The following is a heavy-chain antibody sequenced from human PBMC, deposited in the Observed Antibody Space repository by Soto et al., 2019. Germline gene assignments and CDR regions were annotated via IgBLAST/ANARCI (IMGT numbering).Heavy chain of an antibody. V-gene: IGHV4-59*01. Sequence: QLRESGPGLVKPSETLSLTCDVSGASITTYYWRWIRQAPGKGLEWIGNVYHTGTTDYYSSLQSRVTISVDTSKNQFSLNMNSVTAADTAVYYCARRLFGSGWTLDSWGQGALVTVSS. CDR1: GASITTYY. CDR3: ARRLFGSGWTLDS. CDR2: VYHTGTT. J-gene: IGHJ4*02. D-gene: IGHD6-19*01.